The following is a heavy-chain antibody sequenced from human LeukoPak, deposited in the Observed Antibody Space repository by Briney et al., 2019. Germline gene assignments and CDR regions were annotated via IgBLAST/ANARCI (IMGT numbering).Heavy chain of an antibody. CDR3: ARVSINSYGGNSDVVY. D-gene: IGHD4-23*01. V-gene: IGHV4-34*01. Sequence: SETLSLTCAVYGGSFSGYYWSWIRQPPGKGLEWIGEINHSGSTNYNPSLKSRVTTSVDTSKNQFSLKLSSVTAADTAVYYCARVSINSYGGNSDVVYWGQGTLVTVSS. CDR1: GGSFSGYY. J-gene: IGHJ4*02. CDR2: INHSGST.